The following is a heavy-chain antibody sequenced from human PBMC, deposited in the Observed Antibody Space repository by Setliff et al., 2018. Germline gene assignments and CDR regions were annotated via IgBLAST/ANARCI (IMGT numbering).Heavy chain of an antibody. Sequence: PGGSLRLSCEGSGFIFSNYAMSWVRQAPGKGLEWVSTIYSGDRNTFYTDSVKGRFTIFRDGSKNTLYLQMTSLRAEDTAVYYCAKPQVELRWGFESWGQGTPVTVSS. D-gene: IGHD1-7*01. J-gene: IGHJ4*02. CDR1: GFIFSNYA. CDR2: IYSGDRNT. V-gene: IGHV3-23*03. CDR3: AKPQVELRWGFES.